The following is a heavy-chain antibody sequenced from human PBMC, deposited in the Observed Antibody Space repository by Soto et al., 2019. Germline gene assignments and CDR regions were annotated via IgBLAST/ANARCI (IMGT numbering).Heavy chain of an antibody. Sequence: AVKVSCKASGGTFSSYAISWVRQAPGQGLEWMGGIIPIFGTANYAQKFQGRVTITADESTSTAYMELSSLRSEDTAVYYCAXHEEPGDYGDYYYGMDVWGQGTTVTVSS. CDR3: AXHEEPGDYGDYYYGMDV. CDR1: GGTFSSYA. V-gene: IGHV1-69*01. J-gene: IGHJ6*02. D-gene: IGHD4-17*01. CDR2: IIPIFGTA.